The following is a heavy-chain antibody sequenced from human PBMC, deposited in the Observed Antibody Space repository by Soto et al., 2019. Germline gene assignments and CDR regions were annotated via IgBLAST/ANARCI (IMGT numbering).Heavy chain of an antibody. V-gene: IGHV4-4*02. CDR1: GGSISSSNS. D-gene: IGHD4-17*01. CDR3: ARETYGDYVGYFGP. CDR2: IYHSGST. Sequence: SETLSLTCAVSGGSISSSNSWSWVRQPPGKGLEWIGEIYHSGSTNYNPSLKSRVTISVDKSKNQFSLKLSSVTAADTAVYYCARETYGDYVGYFGPWGQGIQVTVSS. J-gene: IGHJ5*02.